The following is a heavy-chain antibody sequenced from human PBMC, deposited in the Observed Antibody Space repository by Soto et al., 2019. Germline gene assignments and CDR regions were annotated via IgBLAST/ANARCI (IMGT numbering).Heavy chain of an antibody. CDR2: ISSDGSKK. CDR3: ANPPAPLDSFYYYGMDV. Sequence: GWSLRLSCAASGFTFTTYAMHWVRQAPGKGLEWVAVISSDGSKKHYADSVKGRFTISRDSSKNTLYLQMSSLRAEDTAVYYCANPPAPLDSFYYYGMDVWGQGTTVTVSS. V-gene: IGHV3-30*18. CDR1: GFTFTTYA. J-gene: IGHJ6*02. D-gene: IGHD2-2*03.